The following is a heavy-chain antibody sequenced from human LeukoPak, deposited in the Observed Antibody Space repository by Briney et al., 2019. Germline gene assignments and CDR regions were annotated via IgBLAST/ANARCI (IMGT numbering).Heavy chain of an antibody. J-gene: IGHJ4*02. V-gene: IGHV3-23*01. CDR3: AKKGPQGATSYYFDY. CDR2: IDYDGGSG. Sequence: GGSLRLSCTVSGFTLSSYEMSWIRQAPGKGLEWVSSIDYDGGSGHYADSVKGRFTISRDNSNNTLFLHLNSLRGEDTAVYYCAKKGPQGATSYYFDYWGQGTLVTVSS. D-gene: IGHD1-26*01. CDR1: GFTLSSYE.